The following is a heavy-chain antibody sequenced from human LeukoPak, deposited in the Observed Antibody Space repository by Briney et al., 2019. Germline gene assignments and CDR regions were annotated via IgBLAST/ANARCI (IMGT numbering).Heavy chain of an antibody. CDR3: GRSRAGAIDY. CDR2: TRNKANSYST. Sequence: QPGGSPRLSCAASGFTLSDHYMDWVRQAPGKGLEWAGRTRNKANSYSTEYAASVKGRFTISRDESKNSLYLQMNSLKTEDTAVYYCGRSRAGAIDYWGQGTLVTVSS. V-gene: IGHV3-72*01. J-gene: IGHJ4*02. CDR1: GFTLSDHY. D-gene: IGHD1-26*01.